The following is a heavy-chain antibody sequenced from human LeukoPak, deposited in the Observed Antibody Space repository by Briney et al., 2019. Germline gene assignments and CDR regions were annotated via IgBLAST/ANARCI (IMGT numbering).Heavy chain of an antibody. Sequence: SETLSLTCTVSGGSVSSSSYYWGWIRQPPGKGLEWIGSIFYSGNTYYNPSLESRLTISVDTSKNQFSLRLSSVTAADTAVYYCARSTVTTWVGDFDYWGQETLVTVSS. CDR2: IFYSGNT. V-gene: IGHV4-39*01. J-gene: IGHJ4*02. CDR1: GGSVSSSSYY. D-gene: IGHD4-17*01. CDR3: ARSTVTTWVGDFDY.